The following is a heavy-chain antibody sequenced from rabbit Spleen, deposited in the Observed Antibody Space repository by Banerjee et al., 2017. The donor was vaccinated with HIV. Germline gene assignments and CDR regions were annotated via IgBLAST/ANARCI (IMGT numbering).Heavy chain of an antibody. CDR2: IAAGSGGTT. D-gene: IGHD4-2*01. CDR3: ARDAAGREDFNL. J-gene: IGHJ4*01. CDR1: GFSFISGYY. Sequence: QSLEESGGDLVKPGTSLTLTCTASGFSFISGYYMCWVRQAPGKGLEWIACIAAGSGGTTYYSSWAKGRFTISKTSSTTVALQVTSLTAADTATYFCARDAAGREDFNLWGQGTLVTVS. V-gene: IGHV1S40*01.